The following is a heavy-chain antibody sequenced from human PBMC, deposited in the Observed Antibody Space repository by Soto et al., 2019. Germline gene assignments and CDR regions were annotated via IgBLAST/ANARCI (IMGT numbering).Heavy chain of an antibody. V-gene: IGHV3-21*01. J-gene: IGHJ4*02. CDR3: VSSGYVRY. CDR2: ISSSSMYI. CDR1: EFTFSNDG. Sequence: GGSLRLSCGASEFTFSNDGMNWFRQAPGKGLEWVSSISSSSMYIHYADSVKGRFSISRDNARNSLYLQMNSLRADDTAVYYYVSSGYVRYSGQGPPVTVAS. D-gene: IGHD5-12*01.